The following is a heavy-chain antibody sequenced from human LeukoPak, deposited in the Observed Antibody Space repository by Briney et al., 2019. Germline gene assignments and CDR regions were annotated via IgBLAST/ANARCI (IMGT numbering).Heavy chain of an antibody. Sequence: SETLSLTCGVSGYSISSGYWWSWVRQPPGKGLEWIGEISHIGSTNYNPSLKSRVTISADKSKNQFSLKLNSVTAAVTAVYYCTRNAAYCLDFWGQGTPVTVSS. D-gene: IGHD2-21*01. V-gene: IGHV4-4*02. CDR3: TRNAAYCLDF. J-gene: IGHJ4*02. CDR2: ISHIGST. CDR1: GYSISSGYW.